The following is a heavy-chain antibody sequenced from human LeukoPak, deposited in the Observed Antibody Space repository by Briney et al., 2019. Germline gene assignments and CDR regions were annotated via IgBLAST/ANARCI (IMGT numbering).Heavy chain of an antibody. V-gene: IGHV5-51*01. Sequence: GESLKISCKGSGYSFTSYWIRWVGQMPGKGLEWMGIIYPGDSDTRYSPSFQGQVTISADKSISTAYLQWSSLKASDTAMYYCARPPLGDGGFFDYWGQGTLVTVSS. CDR3: ARPPLGDGGFFDY. D-gene: IGHD3-16*01. J-gene: IGHJ4*02. CDR2: IYPGDSDT. CDR1: GYSFTSYW.